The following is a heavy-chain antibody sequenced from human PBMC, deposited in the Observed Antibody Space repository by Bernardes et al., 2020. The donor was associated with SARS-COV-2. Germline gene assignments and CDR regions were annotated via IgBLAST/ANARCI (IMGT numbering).Heavy chain of an antibody. V-gene: IGHV3-7*01. D-gene: IGHD3-10*01. CDR1: GFTFSSYC. CDR3: ACRVPHFDY. CDR2: IKQDGSEK. J-gene: IGHJ4*02. Sequence: GGSLRLSCAASGFTFSSYCMSWVRQAPGKGLEWVANIKQDGSEKYYVDSVKGRFTISRDNAKNSLYLQMNSLRAEDTAVYYCACRVPHFDYWGQGTLVTVSS.